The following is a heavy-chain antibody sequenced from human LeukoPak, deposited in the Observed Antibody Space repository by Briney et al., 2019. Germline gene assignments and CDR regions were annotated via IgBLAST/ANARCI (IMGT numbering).Heavy chain of an antibody. J-gene: IGHJ4*02. D-gene: IGHD3-10*01. CDR3: ARGVDYYGV. Sequence: SETLFLTCAVYGGSFSGYSWNWIRQPPVKGLEWIGEINHSGGTNYNPSLKSRVTISVDTSKKQFSLKLSSVTAADTAVYYCARGVDYYGVWGQGTLVTVSS. V-gene: IGHV4-34*01. CDR1: GGSFSGYS. CDR2: INHSGGT.